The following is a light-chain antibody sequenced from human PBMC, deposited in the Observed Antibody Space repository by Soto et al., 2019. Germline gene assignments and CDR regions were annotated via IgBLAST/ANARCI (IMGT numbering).Light chain of an antibody. CDR3: QQRSNWPLT. CDR1: QSVSSY. J-gene: IGKJ4*01. V-gene: IGKV3-11*01. CDR2: DAS. Sequence: EIVLTQSPATLSLSPGERATLSCRASQSVSSYLAWYQQKPGQAPRLLIYDASNRATGIPARFSGSGSGTDFTLTISCLEPEDFAVYYCQQRSNWPLTFGGGTKVEIQ.